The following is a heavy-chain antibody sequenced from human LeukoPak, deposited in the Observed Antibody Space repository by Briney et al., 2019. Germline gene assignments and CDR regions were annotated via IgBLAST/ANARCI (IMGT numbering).Heavy chain of an antibody. Sequence: SETLSLTCTVSGGSISSSTYYWGWIRQPPGKGLEWIRSIYYSGSTYYNPSLKSRVTISVDTSKNQFSLKLSSVTAADTAVYYCARLGFYGLTDYWGQGTLVTVSS. V-gene: IGHV4-39*01. CDR2: IYYSGST. CDR1: GGSISSSTYY. J-gene: IGHJ4*02. D-gene: IGHD2/OR15-2a*01. CDR3: ARLGFYGLTDY.